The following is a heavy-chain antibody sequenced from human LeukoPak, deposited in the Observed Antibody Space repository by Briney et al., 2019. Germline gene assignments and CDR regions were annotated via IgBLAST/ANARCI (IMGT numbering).Heavy chain of an antibody. CDR2: INPNSGGT. Sequence: ASVKVSCKASGYTFTGYYMHWVRQAPGQGLEWMGRINPNSGGTNYAQKFQGRVTMTRDTSISTAYMELSRLRSDDTAVYYCARDGYCSGGSCYSLDYWGQGTLVTVSS. D-gene: IGHD2-15*01. CDR3: ARDGYCSGGSCYSLDY. CDR1: GYTFTGYY. J-gene: IGHJ4*02. V-gene: IGHV1-2*06.